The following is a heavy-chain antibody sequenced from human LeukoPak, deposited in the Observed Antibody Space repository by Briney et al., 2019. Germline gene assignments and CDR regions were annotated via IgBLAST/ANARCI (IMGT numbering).Heavy chain of an antibody. Sequence: GGSLRLSCAASGFTVSSNCMSWVRQAPGKGLEWASAISGSGGSTYYADSVKGRFTISRDNSKNTLYLQMNSLRGEDTAVYYCASGVWFDPWGQGTLITVSS. D-gene: IGHD3-10*01. CDR1: GFTVSSNC. CDR3: ASGVWFDP. CDR2: ISGSGGST. V-gene: IGHV3-23*01. J-gene: IGHJ5*02.